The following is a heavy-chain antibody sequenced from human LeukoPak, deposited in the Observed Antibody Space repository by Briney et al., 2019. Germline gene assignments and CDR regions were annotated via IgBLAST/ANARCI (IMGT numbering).Heavy chain of an antibody. CDR3: AKCILTGYYKGYMDV. D-gene: IGHD3-9*01. CDR1: GFTFSSHG. J-gene: IGHJ6*03. Sequence: GGSLRLSCAASGFTFSSHGMSWGRQAPGEGLEWVSAISGSGGSTYYADSVKGRFTISRDNSKNTLYLQMNSLRAEDTAVYYCAKCILTGYYKGYMDVWGKGTTVTISS. V-gene: IGHV3-23*01. CDR2: ISGSGGST.